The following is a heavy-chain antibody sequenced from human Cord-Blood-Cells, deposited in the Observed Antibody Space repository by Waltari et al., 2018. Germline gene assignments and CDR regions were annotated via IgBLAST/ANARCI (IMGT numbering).Heavy chain of an antibody. V-gene: IGHV4-34*01. Sequence: QVQLQRWGAGLLKPSETLSLTCAVYGGSFSGYYWSWIRQPPGEGLERIGEINHSRTTNHSPSSMSRVTISVATSKNQFSLKLSSVTAADTAVYYCARGRMSTSCYDYWGQGTLVSVSS. CDR3: ARGRMSTSCYDY. J-gene: IGHJ4*02. CDR2: INHSRTT. CDR1: GGSFSGYY. D-gene: IGHD2-2*01.